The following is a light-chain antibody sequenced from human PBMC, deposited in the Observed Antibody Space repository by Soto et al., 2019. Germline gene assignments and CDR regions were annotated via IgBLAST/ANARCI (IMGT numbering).Light chain of an antibody. Sequence: EIVMTQSPATLSVSPGERATLSCRASQSVSSNLSWYQQKPGQAPRLLIYGASTRATGIPARFSGSGSGTEFTLTISRLQSQAFAVYYCYHYNHWPPLTFGVGTKVEIK. V-gene: IGKV3-15*01. CDR1: QSVSSN. CDR2: GAS. CDR3: YHYNHWPPLT. J-gene: IGKJ4*01.